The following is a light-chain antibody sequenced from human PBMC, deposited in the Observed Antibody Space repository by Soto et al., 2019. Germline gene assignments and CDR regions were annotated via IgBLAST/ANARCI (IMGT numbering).Light chain of an antibody. CDR1: QSVCNRC. Sequence: ETVLTQSPGTLSLSPGERVTLSCRASQSVCNRCLAWYQQKPGQSPRLLIYGASTRATGIPDRFSGSGSGTDFTLTISRLEPEDFAVYYCQHYGTTPWTFGQVTKVGIK. J-gene: IGKJ1*01. CDR3: QHYGTTPWT. CDR2: GAS. V-gene: IGKV3-20*01.